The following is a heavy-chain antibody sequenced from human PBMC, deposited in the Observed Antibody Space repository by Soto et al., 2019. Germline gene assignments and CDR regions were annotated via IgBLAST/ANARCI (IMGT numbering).Heavy chain of an antibody. D-gene: IGHD3-3*01. V-gene: IGHV1-69*02. CDR3: ARNVFVPGSHHAFDI. J-gene: IGHJ3*02. CDR2: IIPILGIA. Sequence: SVKVSCKASGGTFSSYTISWVRQAPGQGLEWMGRIIPILGIANYAQKFQGRVTITADKSTSTAYMELGSLRSEDTAVYYCARNVFVPGSHHAFDIWGQGTMVTVSS. CDR1: GGTFSSYT.